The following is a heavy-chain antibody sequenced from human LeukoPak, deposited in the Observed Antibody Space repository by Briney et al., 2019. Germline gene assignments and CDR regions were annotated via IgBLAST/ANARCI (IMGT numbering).Heavy chain of an antibody. V-gene: IGHV4-39*01. CDR2: IYYSGSA. CDR3: AGHSGYSSSQPFDY. J-gene: IGHJ4*02. CDR1: GGSISSSSYY. D-gene: IGHD6-13*01. Sequence: PSETLSLTCTVSGGSISSSSYYWGWIRQPPGKGLEWIGSIYYSGSASYNPSLKSRVTISVDRSKNQFSLTLSSVTAADTAVYYCAGHSGYSSSQPFDYWGQGTLVTVSS.